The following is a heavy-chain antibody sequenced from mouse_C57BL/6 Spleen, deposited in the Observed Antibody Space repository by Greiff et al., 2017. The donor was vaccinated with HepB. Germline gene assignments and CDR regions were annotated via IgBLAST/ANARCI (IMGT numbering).Heavy chain of an antibody. CDR1: GYTFTDYY. Sequence: VQLQQSGPELVKPGASVKISCKASGYTFTDYYMNWVKQSHGKSLEWIGDINPNNGGTSYNQKFKGKATLTVDKSSSTAYMELRSLTSEDSAVYYCAREGIIYYAMDYWGQGTSVTVSS. J-gene: IGHJ4*01. CDR2: INPNNGGT. CDR3: AREGIIYYAMDY. D-gene: IGHD2-4*01. V-gene: IGHV1-26*01.